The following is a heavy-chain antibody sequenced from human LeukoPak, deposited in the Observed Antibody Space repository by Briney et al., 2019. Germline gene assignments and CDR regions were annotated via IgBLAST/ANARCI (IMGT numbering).Heavy chain of an antibody. CDR2: INPNSGGT. CDR3: ARSYDSSGYYSVASGMDV. J-gene: IGHJ6*02. V-gene: IGHV1-2*02. D-gene: IGHD3-22*01. Sequence: ASLKVSCKASGYTFTGYYMHWVRQAPGQGLECMGCINPNSGGTNYAHNFQGRVTMSRDKSIRTPYMELSRLRADDTGVYYCARSYDSSGYYSVASGMDVWGQGTTVTVSS. CDR1: GYTFTGYY.